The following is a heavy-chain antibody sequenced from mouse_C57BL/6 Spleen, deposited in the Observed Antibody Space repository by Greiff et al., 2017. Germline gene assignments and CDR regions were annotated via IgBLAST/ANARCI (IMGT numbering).Heavy chain of an antibody. CDR2: ISYDGSN. J-gene: IGHJ4*01. CDR3: ARMWDYYAMDY. Sequence: VQLKESGPGLVKPSQSLSLTCSVTGYSITSGYHWKWIRQFPGNKLEWMGYISYDGSNKYNPSLKNRIAITRYTSTNQLFLKLTSVTTEDTATYYCARMWDYYAMDYWGQGTSVTVSS. CDR1: GYSITSGYH. V-gene: IGHV3-6*01.